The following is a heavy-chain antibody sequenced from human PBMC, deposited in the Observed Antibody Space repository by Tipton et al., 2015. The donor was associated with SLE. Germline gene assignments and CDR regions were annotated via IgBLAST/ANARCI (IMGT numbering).Heavy chain of an antibody. V-gene: IGHV3-72*01. CDR1: GFRFSDHY. CDR3: AKGGAGGLFFDS. J-gene: IGHJ4*02. CDR2: SRDEESGYTT. D-gene: IGHD3/OR15-3a*01. Sequence: SLRLSCAASGFRFSDHYMDWVRQAPGKGLEWLGRSRDEESGYTTEYAASVKGRFSISRDDSKNSVDLQMNSLKTEDTAVYHCAKGGAGGLFFDSWGQGTLVTVSS.